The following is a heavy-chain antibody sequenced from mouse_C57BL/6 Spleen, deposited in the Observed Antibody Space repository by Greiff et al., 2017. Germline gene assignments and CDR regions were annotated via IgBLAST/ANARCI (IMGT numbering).Heavy chain of an antibody. D-gene: IGHD1-1*01. CDR3: ARSEDYGSSRYFDV. Sequence: QVQLKQPGAELVMPGASVKLSCKASGYTFTSYWMHWVKQRPGQGLEWIGEIDPSDSYTNYNQKFKGKSTLTVDKSSSTAYMQLSSLTSEDSAVYYCARSEDYGSSRYFDVWGTGTTVTVSS. CDR1: GYTFTSYW. CDR2: IDPSDSYT. J-gene: IGHJ1*03. V-gene: IGHV1-69*01.